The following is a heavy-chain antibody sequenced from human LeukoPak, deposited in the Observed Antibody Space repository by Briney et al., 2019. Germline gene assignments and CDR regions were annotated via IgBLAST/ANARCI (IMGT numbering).Heavy chain of an antibody. Sequence: TGGSLRLSCAASGFTFSSYGMSWVRQAPGKGLEWVSGISGSVRSTYYADSVKGRFTISRDNSKNTLYLQMNSLRAEDTAVYYCAKVVVVAAADYWGQETLVTVSS. V-gene: IGHV3-23*01. J-gene: IGHJ4*02. CDR2: ISGSVRST. CDR1: GFTFSSYG. CDR3: AKVVVVAAADY. D-gene: IGHD2-15*01.